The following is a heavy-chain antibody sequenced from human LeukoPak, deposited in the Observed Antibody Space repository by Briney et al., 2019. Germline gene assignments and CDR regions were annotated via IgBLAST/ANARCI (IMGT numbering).Heavy chain of an antibody. V-gene: IGHV1-8*01. CDR3: ARGRGYDRTGYVYYFDF. D-gene: IGHD3-22*01. CDR2: MNPNSGNT. Sequence: EASVKVSCKASGCSFTSYDINWVRQAPGQGFEWVGWMNPNSGNTGHAQEFQGRVTMTRDTSMSIAYMELSSLRYEDTAVYYCARGRGYDRTGYVYYFDFWGQGTLVTVSS. J-gene: IGHJ4*02. CDR1: GCSFTSYD.